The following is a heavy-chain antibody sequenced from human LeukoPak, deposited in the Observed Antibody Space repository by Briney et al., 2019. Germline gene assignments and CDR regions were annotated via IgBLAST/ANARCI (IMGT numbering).Heavy chain of an antibody. J-gene: IGHJ4*02. V-gene: IGHV3-30-3*01. CDR2: ISYDGSNK. CDR1: GFTFSSYA. CDR3: AREYSGSYWPDY. D-gene: IGHD1-26*01. Sequence: GGSLRLSCAASGFTFSSYAMHWVRQAPGKGLEWVAVISYDGSNKYYADSVKGRFTISRGNSKNTLYLQMNSLRAEDTAVYYCAREYSGSYWPDYWGQGTLVTVSS.